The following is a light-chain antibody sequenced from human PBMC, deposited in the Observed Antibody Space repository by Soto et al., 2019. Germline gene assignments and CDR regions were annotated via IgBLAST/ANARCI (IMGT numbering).Light chain of an antibody. CDR3: KHYGTSMWT. V-gene: IGKV3-15*01. CDR1: QSVSSN. CDR2: GAS. Sequence: EIVMTQSPATLSVSPGERATLSCRASQSVSSNLAWYQQKPGQAPRLLIYGASTRATGIQARFSGSGSGTDFTLTISSLEPEDFTVYYCKHYGTSMWTFGQGTKVDIK. J-gene: IGKJ1*01.